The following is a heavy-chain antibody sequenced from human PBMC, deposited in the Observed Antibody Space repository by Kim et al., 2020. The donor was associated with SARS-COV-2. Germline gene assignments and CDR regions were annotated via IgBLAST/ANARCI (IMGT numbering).Heavy chain of an antibody. J-gene: IGHJ6*02. CDR1: GYTFTSYA. CDR2: INAGNGNT. D-gene: IGHD6-19*01. CDR3: ARAFFPGIAVKGMDV. Sequence: ASVKVSCKASGYTFTSYAMHWVRQAPGQRLEWMGWINAGNGNTKYSQKFQGRVTITRDTSASTAYMELSSLISEDTAVYYCARAFFPGIAVKGMDVWGQGTTVTVSS. V-gene: IGHV1-3*01.